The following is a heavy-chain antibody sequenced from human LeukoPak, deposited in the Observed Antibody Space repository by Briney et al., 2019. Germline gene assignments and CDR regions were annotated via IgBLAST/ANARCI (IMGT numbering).Heavy chain of an antibody. CDR3: ARASYTSSWLATPEYFQH. V-gene: IGHV4-59*01. D-gene: IGHD6-13*01. CDR1: GGSISSYY. CDR2: IYYSGST. Sequence: SETLSLTCTVSGGSISSYYWSWIRQPPGKGLEWIGYIYYSGSTNYNPSLKSRVTISVDTSKNQFSLKLSSVTAADTAVYYCARASYTSSWLATPEYFQHWGQGTLVTVSS. J-gene: IGHJ1*01.